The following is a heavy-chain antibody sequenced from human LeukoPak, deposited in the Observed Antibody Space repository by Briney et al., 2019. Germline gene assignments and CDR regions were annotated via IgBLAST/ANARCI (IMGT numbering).Heavy chain of an antibody. CDR3: AKGMRYCSSTSCPAYYYYYMDV. J-gene: IGHJ6*03. D-gene: IGHD2-2*01. CDR1: GFTFSSYA. CDR2: ISGSGGST. Sequence: PGGSLRLSCAASGFTFSSYAMSWVRQAPGKGLEWVSAISGSGGSTYYADSVKGRFTISRDNSKNTLYLQMNSLRAEDTAVYYCAKGMRYCSSTSCPAYYYYYMDVWGKGTTVTVSS. V-gene: IGHV3-23*01.